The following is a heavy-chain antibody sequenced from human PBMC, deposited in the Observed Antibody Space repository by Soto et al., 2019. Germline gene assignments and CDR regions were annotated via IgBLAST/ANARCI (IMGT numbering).Heavy chain of an antibody. D-gene: IGHD4-17*01. CDR1: GGSLNSGGYF. V-gene: IGHV4-31*03. CDR2: VYSGDIA. J-gene: IGHJ5*02. CDR3: AREVMTSVPRGWFDP. Sequence: QVQLQESGPGLVRPSQTLSLTCTVSGGSLNSGGYFWSWIRQVPGKGLEWIGYVYSGDIAYYNPSLQSRVTISLDTPKKQVSLTLTSVTAADTAIYFCAREVMTSVPRGWFDPWGQGTLVTVAS.